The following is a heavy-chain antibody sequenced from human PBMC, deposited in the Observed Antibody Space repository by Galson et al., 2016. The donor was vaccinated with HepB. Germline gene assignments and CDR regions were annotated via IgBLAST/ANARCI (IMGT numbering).Heavy chain of an antibody. CDR2: VSGTGGTT. J-gene: IGHJ4*02. CDR1: GFTFSSFA. V-gene: IGHV3-23*01. Sequence: SLRLSCAASGFTFSSFAMRRVRQAPGKGLEWVSAVSGTGGTTYYADSVKGRFTISRDNSRNTLYLQMNSLGAGDTAIYYCAKQKSLVERPRGLRKSYYFDYWGQGTRVTVSS. CDR3: AKQKSLVERPRGLRKSYYFDY. D-gene: IGHD2-15*01.